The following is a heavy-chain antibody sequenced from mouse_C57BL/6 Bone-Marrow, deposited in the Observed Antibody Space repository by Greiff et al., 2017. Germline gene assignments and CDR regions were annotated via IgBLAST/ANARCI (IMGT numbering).Heavy chain of an antibody. CDR3: ARRDDYAWFAY. D-gene: IGHD2-4*01. CDR2: ISSGGSYT. CDR1: GFTFSSYG. V-gene: IGHV5-6*01. Sequence: VQLKESGGDLVKPGGSLKLSCAASGFTFSSYGMSWVRQTPDKRLEWVATISSGGSYTYYPDSVKGRFTISRDNAKNTLYLQMSSLKSEDTAMYYCARRDDYAWFAYWGQGTLVTVSA. J-gene: IGHJ3*01.